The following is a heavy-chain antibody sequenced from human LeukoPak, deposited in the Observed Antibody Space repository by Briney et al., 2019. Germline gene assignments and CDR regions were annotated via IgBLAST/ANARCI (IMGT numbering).Heavy chain of an antibody. CDR3: ARVLGCTRPYYALDV. CDR1: GGTFRTYA. D-gene: IGHD2-8*01. V-gene: IGHV1-69*13. CDR2: ITPIFGSP. J-gene: IGHJ6*02. Sequence: GASVKVSCKASGGTFRTYAISWVRQAPGQGLEWMGRITPIFGSPEYSQKFQGRVTISADDSSTTVHMEVRSLTSEDTAVYYGARVLGCTRPYYALDVWGQGTTVTVSS.